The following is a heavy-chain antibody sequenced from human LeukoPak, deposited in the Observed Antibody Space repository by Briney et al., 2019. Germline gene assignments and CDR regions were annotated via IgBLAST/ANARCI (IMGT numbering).Heavy chain of an antibody. CDR3: AKVGPREYSSGWYYFDY. J-gene: IGHJ4*02. CDR1: GFTFSSYA. CDR2: ISGSGGST. V-gene: IGHV3-23*01. Sequence: GGSLRLSCAASGFTFSSYAMSWVRQAPGKGLEGVSAISGSGGSTYYADSVKGRFTISRDNSKNTLYLQMNSLRAEDTAVYYCAKVGPREYSSGWYYFDYWGQGTLVTVSS. D-gene: IGHD6-19*01.